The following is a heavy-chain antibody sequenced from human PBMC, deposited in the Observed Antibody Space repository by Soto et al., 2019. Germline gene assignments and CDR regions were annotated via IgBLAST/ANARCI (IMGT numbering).Heavy chain of an antibody. D-gene: IGHD6-13*01. CDR3: AGSIAAAARLLAY. CDR2: IYYSGST. Sequence: PWETPSLTCTVSGGSISSYYWSWIRQPPGKGLEWIGYIYYSGSTNYNPSLKSRVTISVDTSKNQFSLKLSSVTAADTAVYYCAGSIAAAARLLAYCGQGTLVTVSS. J-gene: IGHJ4*02. CDR1: GGSISSYY. V-gene: IGHV4-59*01.